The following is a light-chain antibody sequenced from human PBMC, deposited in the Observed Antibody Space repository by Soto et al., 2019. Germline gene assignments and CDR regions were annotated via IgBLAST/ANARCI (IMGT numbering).Light chain of an antibody. Sequence: QSVLTQPPSVSGAPGQRVTISCTGSSSNIGAGYDVHWYQQLPGTAPKLLIYHNSNRPSGVPDRFSGSKSGTSASLAITGLQAEDEADYYCQSYGTSLSGYVVFGGGTKLTVL. CDR3: QSYGTSLSGYVV. CDR2: HNS. CDR1: SSNIGAGYD. V-gene: IGLV1-40*01. J-gene: IGLJ2*01.